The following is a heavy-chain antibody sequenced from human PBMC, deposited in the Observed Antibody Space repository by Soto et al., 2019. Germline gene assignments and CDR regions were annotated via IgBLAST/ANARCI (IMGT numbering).Heavy chain of an antibody. J-gene: IGHJ6*03. CDR2: INHSGGT. V-gene: IGHV4-34*01. CDR1: GGSFSGYY. CDR3: ARADFGYSYGYDYYYYMDV. D-gene: IGHD5-18*01. Sequence: PSETLSLTCAVYGGSFSGYYWSWIRQPPGKGLEWIGEINHSGGTNYNPSLKSRVTISVDTSKNQFSLKLSSVTAADTAVYYCARADFGYSYGYDYYYYMDVWGKGTTVTVSS.